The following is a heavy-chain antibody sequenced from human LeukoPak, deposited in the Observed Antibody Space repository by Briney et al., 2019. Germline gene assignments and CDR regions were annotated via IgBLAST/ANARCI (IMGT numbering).Heavy chain of an antibody. V-gene: IGHV3-11*06. CDR2: ISSSSYT. D-gene: IGHD3-10*01. J-gene: IGHJ5*02. CDR3: ARDYGSGSYLENWFDL. Sequence: GGSLRLSCAASGFTFSDYYMSWIRQAPGKGLEWVSYISSSSYTNYADSVKGRFTISRDNAKNSLYLQMNSLRAEDTAVYYCARDYGSGSYLENWFDLWGQGTLVTVSS. CDR1: GFTFSDYY.